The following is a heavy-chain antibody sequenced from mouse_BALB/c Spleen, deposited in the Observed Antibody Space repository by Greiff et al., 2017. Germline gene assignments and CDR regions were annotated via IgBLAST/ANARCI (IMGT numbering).Heavy chain of an antibody. V-gene: IGHV1-54*01. J-gene: IGHJ4*01. CDR1: GYAFTNYL. Sequence: QVQLQQSGAELVRPGTSVKVSCKASGYAFTNYLIEWVKQRPGQGLEWIGVINPGSGGTNYNEKFKGKATLTADKSSSTAYMQLSSLTSDDSAVYFCAREYYAMDYWGQGTSVTVSS. CDR3: AREYYAMDY. CDR2: INPGSGGT.